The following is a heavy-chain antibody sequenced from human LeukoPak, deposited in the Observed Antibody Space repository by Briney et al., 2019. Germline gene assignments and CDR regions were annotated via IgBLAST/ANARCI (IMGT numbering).Heavy chain of an antibody. J-gene: IGHJ4*02. Sequence: PGGSLRLSCAASGFTFSSSAMSWVRQAPGKGLEWVSNISGSGSGGSTYYADSVKGRFTISRDNSKNTLYLQMNSLRAEDTAVYYCAKDRAPSYDSRTYFDYWGQGTLVTVSS. CDR1: GFTFSSSA. CDR3: AKDRAPSYDSRTYFDY. V-gene: IGHV3-23*01. CDR2: ISGSGSGGST. D-gene: IGHD3-22*01.